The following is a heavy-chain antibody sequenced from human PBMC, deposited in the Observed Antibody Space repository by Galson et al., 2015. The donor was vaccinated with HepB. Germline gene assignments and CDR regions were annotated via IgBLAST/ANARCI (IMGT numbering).Heavy chain of an antibody. CDR1: GFTFSNAW. V-gene: IGHV3-15*07. CDR2: IKSKTDGGTT. Sequence: SLRLSCAASGFTFSNAWMNWVRQAPGKGLEWVGRIKSKTDGGTTDYAAPVKGRFTISRDDSKNTLYLQMNSLKTEDTAVYYCTTDRGICSSTSCYPFDYWGQGTLVTVSS. J-gene: IGHJ4*02. CDR3: TTDRGICSSTSCYPFDY. D-gene: IGHD2-2*01.